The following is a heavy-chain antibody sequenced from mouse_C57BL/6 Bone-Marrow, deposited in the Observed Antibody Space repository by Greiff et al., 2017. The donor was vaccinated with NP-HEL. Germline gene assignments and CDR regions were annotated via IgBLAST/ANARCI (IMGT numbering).Heavy chain of an antibody. V-gene: IGHV1-62-2*01. J-gene: IGHJ2*01. CDR2: FYPGSGSI. Sequence: QVQLKQSGAELVKPGASVKLSCKASGYTFTEYTIHWVKQRSGQGLEWIGWFYPGSGSIKYNEKFKDKATLTADKSSSTVYMELSRLTSEDSAVYFCARHEDDYYGSSNFFDYWGQGTTLTVSS. CDR1: GYTFTEYT. CDR3: ARHEDDYYGSSNFFDY. D-gene: IGHD1-1*01.